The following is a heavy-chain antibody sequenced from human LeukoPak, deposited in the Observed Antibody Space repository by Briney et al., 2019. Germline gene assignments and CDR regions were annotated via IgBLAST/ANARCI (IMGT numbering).Heavy chain of an antibody. CDR1: GGSISSYY. Sequence: KPSETLSLTCTVSGGSISSYYWSWIRQPPGKGLEWIGYIYYSGSTNYNPSLKSRVTISVDTSKNQFSLKLSSVTAADTAVYYCARGPDFWSGYSSDYWGQGTLVTVSS. D-gene: IGHD3-3*01. CDR3: ARGPDFWSGYSSDY. V-gene: IGHV4-59*01. CDR2: IYYSGST. J-gene: IGHJ4*02.